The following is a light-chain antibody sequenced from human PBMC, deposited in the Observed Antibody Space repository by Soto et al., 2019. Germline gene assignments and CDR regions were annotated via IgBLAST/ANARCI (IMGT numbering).Light chain of an antibody. Sequence: QSALTQPASVSGSLGQSITISCTGTSSDVGGYNYVSWYQQYPGKAPKFMIYEVSNRPSGVSNRFSGSKSGNTASLTISGLQAEDEADYYCSSHTSTSPYVFGTGTKVTVL. CDR1: SSDVGGYNY. J-gene: IGLJ1*01. CDR3: SSHTSTSPYV. V-gene: IGLV2-14*01. CDR2: EVS.